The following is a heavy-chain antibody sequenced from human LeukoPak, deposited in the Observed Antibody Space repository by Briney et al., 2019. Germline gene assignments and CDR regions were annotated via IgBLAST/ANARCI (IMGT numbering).Heavy chain of an antibody. CDR1: GITFSNYN. CDR3: ARDPYNGAYSEGYYYYYMDV. V-gene: IGHV3-21*01. CDR2: ITSSSSYT. Sequence: GGSLRLSCAAPGITFSNYNMNWVRQAPEKGLEWISAITSSSSYTFYADSVKGRFTISRDNAQNSLYLQMNSLRVEDTAIYYCARDPYNGAYSEGYYYYYMDVWGKGTTVTVSS. J-gene: IGHJ6*03. D-gene: IGHD1-1*01.